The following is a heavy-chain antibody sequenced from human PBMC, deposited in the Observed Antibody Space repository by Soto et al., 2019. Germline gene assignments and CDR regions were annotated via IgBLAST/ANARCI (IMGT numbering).Heavy chain of an antibody. D-gene: IGHD3-3*01. CDR2: IYTSGST. CDR3: AREGERITIFGVVITNYFDY. V-gene: IGHV4-4*07. CDR1: GGSISSYY. Sequence: QVQLQESGPGLVKPSETLSLTCTVSGGSISSYYWSWIRQPAGKGLDWIGRIYTSGSTNYNPSLKSRVTMSVDTSKNQFSLKLSSVTAADTAVYYCAREGERITIFGVVITNYFDYWGQGTLVTVSS. J-gene: IGHJ4*02.